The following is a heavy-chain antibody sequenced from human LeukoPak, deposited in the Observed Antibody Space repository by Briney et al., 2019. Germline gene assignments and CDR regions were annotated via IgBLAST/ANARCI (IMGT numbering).Heavy chain of an antibody. CDR1: GGSISSYY. Sequence: PSETLSLTCTVSGGSISSYYWSWIRQPPGKGLEWIGYIYYSGSTNYNPSLKSRVTISVDTSKNQFSLKLSSVTAADAAVYYCARHFHSSGYLYFDYWGQGTLVTVSS. D-gene: IGHD3-22*01. V-gene: IGHV4-59*08. CDR2: IYYSGST. CDR3: ARHFHSSGYLYFDY. J-gene: IGHJ4*02.